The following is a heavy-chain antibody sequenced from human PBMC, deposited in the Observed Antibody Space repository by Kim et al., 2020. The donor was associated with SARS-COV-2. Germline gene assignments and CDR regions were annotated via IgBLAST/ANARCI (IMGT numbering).Heavy chain of an antibody. Sequence: GGSLRLSCAASGFTFSSYWMSWVRQAPGKGLEWVANIKQDGSEKYYVDSVKGRFTISRDNAKNSLYLQMNSLRAEDTAVYYCAREQLRGGDAFDIWGQGTMVTVSS. D-gene: IGHD5-18*01. CDR2: IKQDGSEK. CDR3: AREQLRGGDAFDI. CDR1: GFTFSSYW. J-gene: IGHJ3*02. V-gene: IGHV3-7*05.